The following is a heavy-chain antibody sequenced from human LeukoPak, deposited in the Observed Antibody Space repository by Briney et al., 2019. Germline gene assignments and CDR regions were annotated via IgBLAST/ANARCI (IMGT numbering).Heavy chain of an antibody. V-gene: IGHV3-9*01. D-gene: IGHD3-22*01. CDR3: AKDMGGYYDSSAYFKTDAFDI. CDR1: GFTFDDYA. CDR2: ISWNSGSI. Sequence: GGSLRLSCAASGFTFDDYAMHWVRQAPGKGLEWVSGISWNSGSIGYADSVKGRFTISRDNAKNSLYLQMNSLRAEDTALYYCAKDMGGYYDSSAYFKTDAFDIWGQGTMVTVSS. J-gene: IGHJ3*02.